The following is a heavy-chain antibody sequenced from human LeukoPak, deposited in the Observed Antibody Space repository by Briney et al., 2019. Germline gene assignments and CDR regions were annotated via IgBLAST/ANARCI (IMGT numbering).Heavy chain of an antibody. CDR3: AKDIYYDSSGGAFDI. CDR2: ISWNSGSI. Sequence: GGSLRLSCAASGFTFDDYAMHWVRQAPGKGLEWVSGISWNSGSIGYADSVKGRFTISRDNAKNSLYLQMNSLRAEDTALYYCAKDIYYDSSGGAFDIWGLGTLVTVSS. V-gene: IGHV3-9*01. CDR1: GFTFDDYA. D-gene: IGHD3-22*01. J-gene: IGHJ4*02.